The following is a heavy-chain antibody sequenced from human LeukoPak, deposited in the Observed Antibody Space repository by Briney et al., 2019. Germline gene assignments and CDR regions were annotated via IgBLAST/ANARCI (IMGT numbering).Heavy chain of an antibody. V-gene: IGHV3-23*01. D-gene: IGHD2-2*01. Sequence: GGSLRLSCAGSEFTFSTYAMSWVRQAPGKGLEWVSTISIGGDFTYYADSVKGRFTISRDNVKSTLYLQMSSLRAEDTAVYYCARRRSYCSTPNCSFDYWGQGTLVTVSS. CDR2: ISIGGDFT. CDR3: ARRRSYCSTPNCSFDY. CDR1: EFTFSTYA. J-gene: IGHJ4*02.